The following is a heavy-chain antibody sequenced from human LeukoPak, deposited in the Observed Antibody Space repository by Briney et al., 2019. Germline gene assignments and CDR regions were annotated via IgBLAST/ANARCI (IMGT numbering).Heavy chain of an antibody. CDR2: ISYDGSNK. J-gene: IGHJ4*02. V-gene: IGHV3-30*04. Sequence: GGSLRLSCAASGFTFSSYAMHWVRQALGKGLEWVAVISYDGSNKYYADSAKGRFTISRDNAKNSLYLQMNSLRAEDTAVYYCARLLVYNSGGEAFDHWGQGTLVTVSS. D-gene: IGHD1-20*01. CDR1: GFTFSSYA. CDR3: ARLLVYNSGGEAFDH.